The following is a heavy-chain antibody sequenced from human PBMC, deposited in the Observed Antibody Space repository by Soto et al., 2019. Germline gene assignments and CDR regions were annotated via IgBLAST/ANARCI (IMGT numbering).Heavy chain of an antibody. Sequence: SLRLSCAASGFTFSDYYMSWIRQAPGKGLEWVSYISSSSSYTNYADSVKGRFTISRDNAKNSLYLQMNSLRAEDTAVYYCARLGYSSGFYYFDYWGQGTLVTVSS. CDR1: GFTFSDYY. J-gene: IGHJ4*02. CDR2: ISSSSSYT. D-gene: IGHD6-19*01. CDR3: ARLGYSSGFYYFDY. V-gene: IGHV3-11*06.